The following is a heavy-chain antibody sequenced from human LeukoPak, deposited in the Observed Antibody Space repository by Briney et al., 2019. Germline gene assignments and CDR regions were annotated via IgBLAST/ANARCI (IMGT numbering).Heavy chain of an antibody. V-gene: IGHV3-23*01. Sequence: GGSLRLSCAASGFTFTSYSMNWVRQAPGKGLEWASTISGGGGSTYYADSVKGRFTISRDNSKNTLYLQVNSLRAEDTAVYYCAKGGKWDVTPFDYWGQGTLVTVSS. D-gene: IGHD1-26*01. CDR2: ISGGGGST. J-gene: IGHJ4*02. CDR3: AKGGKWDVTPFDY. CDR1: GFTFTSYS.